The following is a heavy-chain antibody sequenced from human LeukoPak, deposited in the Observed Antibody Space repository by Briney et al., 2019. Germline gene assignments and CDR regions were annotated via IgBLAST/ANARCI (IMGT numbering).Heavy chain of an antibody. Sequence: GGSLRLSCAASGFTFSSYSMNWVRQAPGKGLEWVSAISGSGGSTYYADSVKGRFTISRDNSKNTLYLQMNSLRAEDTAVYYCAKRPYSGYDYLDYWGQGTLVTVSS. D-gene: IGHD5-12*01. CDR1: GFTFSSYS. CDR2: ISGSGGST. CDR3: AKRPYSGYDYLDY. V-gene: IGHV3-23*01. J-gene: IGHJ4*02.